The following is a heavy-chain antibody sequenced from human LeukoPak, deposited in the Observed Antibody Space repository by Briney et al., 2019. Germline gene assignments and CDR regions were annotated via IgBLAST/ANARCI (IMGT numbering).Heavy chain of an antibody. Sequence: GASVKVSCKASGGTFSSYAISWDRQAPGQGLELMGGIIPIFGTANYAQKFQGRVTITADESTSTAYMELSSLRSEDTAVYYCASDLHCSGGSCYPIGIMDVWGQGTTVTVSS. V-gene: IGHV1-69*13. CDR3: ASDLHCSGGSCYPIGIMDV. CDR1: GGTFSSYA. CDR2: IIPIFGTA. D-gene: IGHD2-15*01. J-gene: IGHJ6*02.